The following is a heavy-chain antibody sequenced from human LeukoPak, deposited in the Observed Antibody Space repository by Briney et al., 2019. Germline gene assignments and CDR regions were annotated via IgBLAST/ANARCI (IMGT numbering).Heavy chain of an antibody. CDR1: GFTFSNYA. V-gene: IGHV3-30*18. CDR2: ISKDGSNK. CDR3: AKNVYFDSSGYYSY. Sequence: GGSLRLSCAASGFTFSNYAMHWVRQAPGKGLEWVAVISKDGSNKYYADSVKGRFTISRDNSKNTLYLQMNSLRAEDTAVYYCAKNVYFDSSGYYSYWGQGTLVTVSS. J-gene: IGHJ4*02. D-gene: IGHD3-22*01.